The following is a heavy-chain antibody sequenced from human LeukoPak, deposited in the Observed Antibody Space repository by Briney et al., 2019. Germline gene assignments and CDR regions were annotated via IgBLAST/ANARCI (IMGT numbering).Heavy chain of an antibody. CDR1: GFTFSSYA. J-gene: IGHJ6*02. V-gene: IGHV3-23*01. CDR3: AKDRVKPYYYGMDV. CDR2: ISGSGGST. Sequence: GGSLRLSCAASGFTFSSYAMSWVRQAPGKGLEWVSAISGSGGSTYYADSVKGRFTISRDNSKNTLYLQMNSLRAEDTGVYYCAKDRVKPYYYGMDVWGQGTTVTVSS. D-gene: IGHD3-10*01.